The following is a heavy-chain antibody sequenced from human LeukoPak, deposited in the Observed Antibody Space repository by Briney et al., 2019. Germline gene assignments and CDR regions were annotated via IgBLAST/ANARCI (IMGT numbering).Heavy chain of an antibody. D-gene: IGHD6-19*01. CDR1: GFTFSNYW. Sequence: GGSLRLSCAASGFTFSNYWMSWVRQAPGKGLEWVASIKQDGSEKYYVDSVKGRFTISRDNAKNSLYLQMNSLRAEDTAVYYCAKVPGIAVAETLDYWGQGTLVTVSS. CDR3: AKVPGIAVAETLDY. J-gene: IGHJ4*02. CDR2: IKQDGSEK. V-gene: IGHV3-7*03.